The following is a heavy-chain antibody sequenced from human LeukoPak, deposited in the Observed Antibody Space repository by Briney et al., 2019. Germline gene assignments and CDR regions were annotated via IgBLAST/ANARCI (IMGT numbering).Heavy chain of an antibody. CDR1: GASISTYH. CDR2: IYTSGGT. Sequence: PSETLSLTCTVSGASISTYHWSWIRQPAGKGLEWIGRIYTSGGTNYNPSLKSRVTMSVGTSKNQFSLSLSSLTAADTAVYYCARERGGGDSYAYVPLDYWGQGTLVTVSS. D-gene: IGHD5-18*01. J-gene: IGHJ4*02. CDR3: ARERGGGDSYAYVPLDY. V-gene: IGHV4-4*07.